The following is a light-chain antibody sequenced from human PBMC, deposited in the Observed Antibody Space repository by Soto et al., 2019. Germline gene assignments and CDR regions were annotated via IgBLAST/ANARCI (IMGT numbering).Light chain of an antibody. Sequence: EIVMTQSPATLSVSPGERATLSCRASHSVSNNLAWYQQRPGQAPMLLIHGASTRATGIPARFGGSGSGTEFTLTISSMQSEDFALYYCHQYADWPPGYTFGQGTKLEI. CDR3: HQYADWPPGYT. V-gene: IGKV3-15*01. CDR1: HSVSNN. CDR2: GAS. J-gene: IGKJ2*01.